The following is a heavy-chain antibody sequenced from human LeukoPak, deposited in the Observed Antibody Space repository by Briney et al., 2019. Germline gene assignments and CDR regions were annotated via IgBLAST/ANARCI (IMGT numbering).Heavy chain of an antibody. J-gene: IGHJ4*02. CDR3: ARAFGYSSGWYDY. D-gene: IGHD6-19*01. Sequence: GGSLRLSCAASGFTFSSYWMHWVRQAPGKGLVWVSRINSDGSSTSYADSVKGRFTISRDKAKNTLYLQMNSLRAEDTAVYYCARAFGYSSGWYDYWGQGTLVTVSS. CDR1: GFTFSSYW. CDR2: INSDGSST. V-gene: IGHV3-74*01.